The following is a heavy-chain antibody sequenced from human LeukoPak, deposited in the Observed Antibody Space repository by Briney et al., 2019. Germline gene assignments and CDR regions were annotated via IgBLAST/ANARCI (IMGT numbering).Heavy chain of an antibody. CDR2: ISSSSSTI. J-gene: IGHJ4*02. D-gene: IGHD6-13*01. CDR3: AREALAAAREAYFDY. V-gene: IGHV3-48*01. Sequence: GGSLRLSCAASGFTFSSYSMNWVRQAPGKGLEWVSYISSSSSTIYYADSVKGRFTVSRDNAKNSLYRQMNSLRAEDTAVYYCAREALAAAREAYFDYWGQGTLVTVSS. CDR1: GFTFSSYS.